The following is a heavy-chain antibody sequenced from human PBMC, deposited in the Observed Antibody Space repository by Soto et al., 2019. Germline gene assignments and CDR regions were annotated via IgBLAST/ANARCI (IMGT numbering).Heavy chain of an antibody. D-gene: IGHD3-22*01. CDR2: IHHSETT. CDR1: RGSIRRTNC. Sequence: SETLCLTCAISRGSIRRTNCWAWVRQSTGKGLEWIGEIHHSETTNYNPSLDRRVTISVDKSKNQFSLKLTSVTAADTADYYCARTSYYDSTGYYNMDVWGQGTTVT. CDR3: ARTSYYDSTGYYNMDV. J-gene: IGHJ6*02. V-gene: IGHV4-4*02.